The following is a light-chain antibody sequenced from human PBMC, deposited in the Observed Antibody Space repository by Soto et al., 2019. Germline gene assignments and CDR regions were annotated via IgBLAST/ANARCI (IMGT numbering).Light chain of an antibody. CDR1: QGISNY. Sequence: DIQMTQSPSSLCASVGDRVTITCRASQGISNYIAWYQQIPGQVPKLLISAASTLQSGVPSLFSGSGSGTDFTLTISSLQPEDVATYYCQQYTNVPTFGGGTKMEIK. CDR3: QQYTNVPT. J-gene: IGKJ4*01. V-gene: IGKV1-27*01. CDR2: AAS.